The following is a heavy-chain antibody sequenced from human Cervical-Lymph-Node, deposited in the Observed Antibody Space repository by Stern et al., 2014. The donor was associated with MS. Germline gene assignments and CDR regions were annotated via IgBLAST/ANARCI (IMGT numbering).Heavy chain of an antibody. CDR1: GFTFSSYG. Sequence: VQLVESGGAVVQPGRSLRLSCAASGFTFSSYGMHWVRQAPGKGLEWVTVISYDGNHKYYAASVKGRFTISRDNSKNTLHLQMNSVTPDETAIYYCARDYEDTSMLFDHWGQGTLVTVSS. V-gene: IGHV3-30*03. CDR3: ARDYEDTSMLFDH. J-gene: IGHJ4*02. D-gene: IGHD2-8*01. CDR2: ISYDGNHK.